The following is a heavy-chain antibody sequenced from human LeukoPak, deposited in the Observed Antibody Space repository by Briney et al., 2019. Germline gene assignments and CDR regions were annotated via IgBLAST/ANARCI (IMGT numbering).Heavy chain of an antibody. CDR3: ARDTFAVDGRPEYFQH. Sequence: SETLSLTCTVSGGSISSSSYYWGWLRQPPGKGLEWIGSIYYSGSTYYNPSLKSRVTISVDTSKNQFSLKLSSVTDADTDEYYCARDTFAVDGRPEYFQHWGQGTLVTVSS. J-gene: IGHJ1*01. CDR1: GGSISSSSYY. CDR2: IYYSGST. D-gene: IGHD6-19*01. V-gene: IGHV4-39*07.